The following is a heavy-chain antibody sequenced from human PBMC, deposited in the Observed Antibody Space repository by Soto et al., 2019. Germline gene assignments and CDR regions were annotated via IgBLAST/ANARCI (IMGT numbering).Heavy chain of an antibody. D-gene: IGHD1-26*01. V-gene: IGHV4-30-4*01. Sequence: SETLSLTCTVSGGSISSGDYYWSCIRQPPGKGLEWIGYIYYSGSTYYNPSLKSRVTISVDTSKNQFSLKLSSVTAADTAVYYCARVGATTIDYWGQGTLVTVSS. CDR1: GGSISSGDYY. J-gene: IGHJ4*02. CDR3: ARVGATTIDY. CDR2: IYYSGST.